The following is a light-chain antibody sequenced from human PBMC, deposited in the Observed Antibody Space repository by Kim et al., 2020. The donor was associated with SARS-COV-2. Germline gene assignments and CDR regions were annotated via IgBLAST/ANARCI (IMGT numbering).Light chain of an antibody. V-gene: IGKV3-11*01. CDR2: DAS. J-gene: IGKJ1*01. Sequence: EIVLTQSPATLSLSPGERATLSCRASQSVSSYLAWYQQKPGQAPRLLIYDASNRATGIPARFSGSGSGTEFSLTISSLESEDFAIYYCQHRSNWPPTFGQGTRV. CDR3: QHRSNWPPT. CDR1: QSVSSY.